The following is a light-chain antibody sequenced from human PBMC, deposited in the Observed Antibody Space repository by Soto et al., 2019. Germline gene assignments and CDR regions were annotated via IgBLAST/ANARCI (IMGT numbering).Light chain of an antibody. CDR3: HQYDSFSS. Sequence: DIQMTQSPSTLSASVGDRVIITCRASQSFSSKLAWYQQKPGKAPKLLIYDASTLESGVPSRFSGSGSGTEFTLTISSRQPDVFATYYCHQYDSFSSFGQGTKVEMK. V-gene: IGKV1-5*01. CDR1: QSFSSK. J-gene: IGKJ1*01. CDR2: DAS.